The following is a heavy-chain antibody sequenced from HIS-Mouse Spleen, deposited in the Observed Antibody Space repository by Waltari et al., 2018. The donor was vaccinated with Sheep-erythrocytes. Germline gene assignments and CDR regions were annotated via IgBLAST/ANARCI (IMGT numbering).Heavy chain of an antibody. V-gene: IGHV1-46*03. J-gene: IGHJ3*02. CDR3: ARVPDDAFDI. CDR1: GYTFTSYY. CDR2: VNPRGGSP. Sequence: QVQLVQSGAEVKKPGASVKVSCKASGYTFTSYYMHWVRQAPGQGLEWMGIVNPRGGSPSYAQKFQGRVTMTRDTSTSTVYMELSSLRSEDTAVYYCARVPDDAFDIWGQGTMVTVSS.